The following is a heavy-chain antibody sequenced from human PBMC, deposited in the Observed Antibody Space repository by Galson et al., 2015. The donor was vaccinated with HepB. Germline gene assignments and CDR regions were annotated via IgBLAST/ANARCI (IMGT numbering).Heavy chain of an antibody. CDR3: ARAPVGIAAADQQSVDYYYYGMDV. D-gene: IGHD6-13*01. V-gene: IGHV3-30-3*01. Sequence: SLRLSCAASGFTFSSYAMHWVRQAPGKGLEWVAVISYDGSNKYYADSVKGRFTISRDNSKNTLYLQMNSLRAEDTAVYYCARAPVGIAAADQQSVDYYYYGMDVWGQGTTVTVSS. CDR1: GFTFSSYA. J-gene: IGHJ6*02. CDR2: ISYDGSNK.